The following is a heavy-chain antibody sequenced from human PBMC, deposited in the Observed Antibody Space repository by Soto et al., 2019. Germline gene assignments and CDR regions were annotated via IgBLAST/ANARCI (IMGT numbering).Heavy chain of an antibody. CDR1: GGTFGSNA. V-gene: IGHV1-69*15. J-gene: IGHJ3*02. CDR3: ARVGFTFGPGAVRGAFDT. CDR2: IIPIFGTT. D-gene: IGHD4-4*01. Sequence: QVQLVQSETEVRKPGSSEKISCRASGGTFGSNAISWVRQAPGQGLEWMGNIIPIFGTTKNAQNFQGRVTITADESTNTAYMELSSLTSEDTAIYYCARVGFTFGPGAVRGAFDTWGQGTMVTVSS.